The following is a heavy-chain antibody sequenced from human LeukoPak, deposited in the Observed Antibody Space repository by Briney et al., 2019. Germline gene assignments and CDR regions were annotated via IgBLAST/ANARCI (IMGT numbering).Heavy chain of an antibody. V-gene: IGHV4-34*01. CDR1: GGSFSGYY. D-gene: IGHD3-16*02. CDR2: INRSGST. CDR3: ARLYVWGSYRLDY. Sequence: SETLSLTCAVYGGSFSGYYWSWIRQPPGKGLEWIGEINRSGSTNYNPSLKSRVTISVDTSKNQFSLKLSSVTAADTAVYYCARLYVWGSYRLDYWGQGTLVTVSS. J-gene: IGHJ4*02.